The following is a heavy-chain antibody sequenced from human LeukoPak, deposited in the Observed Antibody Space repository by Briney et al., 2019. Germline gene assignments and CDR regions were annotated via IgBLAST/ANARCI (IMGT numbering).Heavy chain of an antibody. D-gene: IGHD7-27*01. CDR1: GGTFSSYA. J-gene: IGHJ4*02. V-gene: IGHV1-8*02. CDR2: ISAYNGNT. CDR3: ARGNRLGKKNPFDY. Sequence: ASVKVSCKASGGTFSSYAISWVRQAPGQGLEWMGWISAYNGNTNYAQKLQGRVTMTRNTSISTAYMELSSLRSEDTAVYYCARGNRLGKKNPFDYWAREPWSPSPQ.